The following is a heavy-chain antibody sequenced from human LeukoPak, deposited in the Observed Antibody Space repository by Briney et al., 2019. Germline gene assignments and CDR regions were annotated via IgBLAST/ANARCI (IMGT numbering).Heavy chain of an antibody. CDR1: GGTFNSYA. CDR3: ASGSLGDGYGVGDYYQYMDV. J-gene: IGHJ6*03. V-gene: IGHV1-69*05. CDR2: IMPLFGTA. Sequence: GSSVKVSCKASGGTFNSYAISWVRQAPGQGLEWMGGIMPLFGTANYAQEFQGRVTFTTDESASTAYMEVCSLRSEDTAVYYCASGSLGDGYGVGDYYQYMDVWGKGTTVTVSS. D-gene: IGHD5-24*01.